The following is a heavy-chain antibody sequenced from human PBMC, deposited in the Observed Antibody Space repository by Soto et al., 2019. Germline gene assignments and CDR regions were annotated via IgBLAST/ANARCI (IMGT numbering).Heavy chain of an antibody. CDR3: AKDQSRYYGSASDLGFDY. CDR2: ISYDGSNK. V-gene: IGHV3-30*18. Sequence: GGSLRLSCAASGFTFSSYGMHWVRQAPGKGLEWVAVISYDGSNKYYADSVKGRFTISRDNSKNTLYLQMNSLRAEDTAVYYCAKDQSRYYGSASDLGFDYWGQGTLVTVSS. J-gene: IGHJ4*02. D-gene: IGHD3-10*01. CDR1: GFTFSSYG.